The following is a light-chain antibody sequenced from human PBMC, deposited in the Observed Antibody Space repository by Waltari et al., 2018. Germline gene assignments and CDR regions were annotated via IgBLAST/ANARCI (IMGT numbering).Light chain of an antibody. J-gene: IGKJ2*01. CDR3: QQYGTSPYT. CDR2: GAI. CDR1: QSVSAYY. Sequence: EIVLTQSPGTLSLSPGEGATLSCRARQSVSAYYLAWYQQKPGQAPRLLIYGAINRATGVPARFSGSGSRTDFTLTISRLEPEDFAVYYCQQYGTSPYTFGQGTKLEIE. V-gene: IGKV3-20*01.